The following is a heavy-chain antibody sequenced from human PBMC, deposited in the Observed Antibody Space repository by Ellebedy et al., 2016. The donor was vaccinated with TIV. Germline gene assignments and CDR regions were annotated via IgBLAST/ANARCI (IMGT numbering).Heavy chain of an antibody. CDR2: ISSGGTTI. CDR3: ARDKVEGPTTFNY. J-gene: IGHJ4*02. Sequence: GGSLRLSXAASGFSFSDSYMSWIRQAPGKGLEWVSYISSGGTTIHYADSVKGRFTISRDNAKSSLYLQMNSLRAEDTAAYYCARDKVEGPTTFNYWGQGALVTVSS. V-gene: IGHV3-11*04. D-gene: IGHD1-26*01. CDR1: GFSFSDSY.